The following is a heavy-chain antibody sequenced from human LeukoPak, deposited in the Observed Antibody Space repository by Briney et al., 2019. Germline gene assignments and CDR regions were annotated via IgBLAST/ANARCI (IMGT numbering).Heavy chain of an antibody. CDR1: GFTFSSYG. CDR2: IRYDGSNK. V-gene: IGHV3-30*02. J-gene: IGHJ4*02. Sequence: SGGSLRLSCAASGFTFSSYGMHWVRQAPGKGLEWVAFIRYDGSNKYYADSVKGRFTISRDNSKNTLYLQMNSLRAEDTAVYYCAKDGYYDYVWGSYPAYYFDYWGQGTLVTVSS. D-gene: IGHD3-16*02. CDR3: AKDGYYDYVWGSYPAYYFDY.